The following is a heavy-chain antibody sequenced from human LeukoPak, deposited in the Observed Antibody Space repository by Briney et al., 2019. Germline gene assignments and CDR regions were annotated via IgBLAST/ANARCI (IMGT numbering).Heavy chain of an antibody. CDR2: MYLSGTT. Sequence: SGTLSLTCTVSGDSINSLDLWSWVRQPPGKGLEWIGEMYLSGTTHSNPPVKSRVTISIDKSKNQFFLNLSSVTAADTAVYYCAGLVGRYSSGLYYYYFDYWGQGTLVTVSS. J-gene: IGHJ4*02. CDR1: GDSINSLDL. V-gene: IGHV4-4*02. D-gene: IGHD3-22*01. CDR3: AGLVGRYSSGLYYYYFDY.